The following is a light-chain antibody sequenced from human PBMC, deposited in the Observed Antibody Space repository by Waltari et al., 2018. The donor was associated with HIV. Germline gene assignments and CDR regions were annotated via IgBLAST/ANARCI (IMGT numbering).Light chain of an antibody. CDR2: DAS. CDR1: QSVNSY. J-gene: IGKJ5*01. Sequence: EIVLTQPPATLSLSPGERATLSCRASQSVNSYLAWYQQKPGQAPRLLIYDASNRASGIPARCSGSGSGTDFTLTISSLEPEDFAVYYCQQRSTSITFGQGTRLDIK. CDR3: QQRSTSIT. V-gene: IGKV3-11*01.